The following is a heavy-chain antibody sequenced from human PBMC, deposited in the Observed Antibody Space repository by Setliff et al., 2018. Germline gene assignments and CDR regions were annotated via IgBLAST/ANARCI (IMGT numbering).Heavy chain of an antibody. CDR1: GGTFNNYA. J-gene: IGHJ4*02. D-gene: IGHD5-18*01. Sequence: ASVKVSCKASGGTFNNYALNWVRQAPGQGLEWMGIIDPSGDYTNYAQKFQGRVTMTRDTSTTTVYMELSSLRSDDTAVYYCARAPLESGYYYGQGHYFDYWGQGTLVTVSS. CDR3: ARAPLESGYYYGQGHYFDY. CDR2: IDPSGDYT. V-gene: IGHV1-46*02.